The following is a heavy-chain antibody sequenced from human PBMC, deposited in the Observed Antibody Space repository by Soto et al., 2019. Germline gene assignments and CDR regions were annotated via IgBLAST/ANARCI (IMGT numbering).Heavy chain of an antibody. CDR3: ARDVSNSVDY. D-gene: IGHD4-4*01. V-gene: IGHV3-74*01. Sequence: EVQLVESGGGLVQPGGSLRLSCAASGFTFSTYWMHWVRQVPGKGLVWVSRIGSDGRSRNYADSVKDRFTISRDNAKNTLYLQMNSLRGEDTAVYYCARDVSNSVDYWGQGTLVTVSS. J-gene: IGHJ4*02. CDR1: GFTFSTYW. CDR2: IGSDGRSR.